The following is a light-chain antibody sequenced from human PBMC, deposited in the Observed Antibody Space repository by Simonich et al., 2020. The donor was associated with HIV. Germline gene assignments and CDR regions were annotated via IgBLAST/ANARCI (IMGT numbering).Light chain of an antibody. J-gene: IGLJ2*01. V-gene: IGLV1-40*01. Sequence: QSVLTQPPSVSGAPGQRVTISCTGSSSNIGADYDVHWYQPLPGTAPKLLIPGNTKRPSGVPDRFFGSKSGTSASLAINGLQAEDEADYYGQSYVGSLRAVVFGGGTKLTVL. CDR2: GNT. CDR1: SSNIGADYD. CDR3: QSYVGSLRAVV.